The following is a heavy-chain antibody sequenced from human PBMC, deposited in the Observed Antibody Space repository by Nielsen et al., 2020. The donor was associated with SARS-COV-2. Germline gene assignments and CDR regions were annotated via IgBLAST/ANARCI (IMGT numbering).Heavy chain of an antibody. D-gene: IGHD3-22*01. Sequence: SVKVSCKASGGTFSSYAISWVRQAPGQGLEWMGRIIPILGIANYAQKFQGRVTITADRSTSTAYMELSSLRSEDTAVYYCARGLDDSSGETWGQGTMVTVSS. J-gene: IGHJ3*01. CDR2: IIPILGIA. CDR3: ARGLDDSSGET. CDR1: GGTFSSYA. V-gene: IGHV1-69*04.